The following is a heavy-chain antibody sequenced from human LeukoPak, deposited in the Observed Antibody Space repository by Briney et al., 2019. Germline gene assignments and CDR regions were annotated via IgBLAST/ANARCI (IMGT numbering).Heavy chain of an antibody. CDR3: AGGRLVVTSKAVAIDY. V-gene: IGHV3-74*01. J-gene: IGHJ4*02. CDR1: GFTSSNSW. CDR2: INERGSST. Sequence: PGGSLRLSCAASGFTSSNSWLHWVRQAPGKGLVWVSRINERGSSTSYADSVKGRFTISRDNAKNTLYLQMNNLRADDTAVYYCAGGRLVVTSKAVAIDYWGQGTLVTVSS. D-gene: IGHD3-22*01.